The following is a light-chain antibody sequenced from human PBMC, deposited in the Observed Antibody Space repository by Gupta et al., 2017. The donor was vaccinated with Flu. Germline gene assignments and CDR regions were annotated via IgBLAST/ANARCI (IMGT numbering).Light chain of an antibody. CDR2: DDR. CDR1: KVGTKG. Sequence: GQTASITGEGDKVGTKGVHWYQQKSGQAPVLILYDDRDRPSVIPDRFFGSKSGDTATLTIDRVEAGDEGDYFCQVWDRTGDHVVFGGGTKLTVL. J-gene: IGLJ2*01. V-gene: IGLV3-21*02. CDR3: QVWDRTGDHVV.